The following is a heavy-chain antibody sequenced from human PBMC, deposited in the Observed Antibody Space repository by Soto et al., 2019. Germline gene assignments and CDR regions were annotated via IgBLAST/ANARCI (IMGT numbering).Heavy chain of an antibody. V-gene: IGHV4-31*03. CDR1: GGSISSGGYY. Sequence: QVQLQESGPGLVKPSQTLSLTCTVSGGSISSGGYYWRWIGQHPGKGLEWIGDIYYSGSTYYNPSLKSRVTISVDTSKNQFSLKLSSFTAADTAVYYCARGRAVATNFDYWGQGTLVTVSS. D-gene: IGHD5-12*01. CDR3: ARGRAVATNFDY. J-gene: IGHJ4*02. CDR2: IYYSGST.